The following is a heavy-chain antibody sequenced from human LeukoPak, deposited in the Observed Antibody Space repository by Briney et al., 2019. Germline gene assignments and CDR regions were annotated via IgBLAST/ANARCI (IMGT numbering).Heavy chain of an antibody. J-gene: IGHJ3*02. CDR3: ARIFSGHAFDI. Sequence: SQTLSLTCTVSGVSISSGGYYWSWIRQHPGKGLECIGYIYYSGSTYYNPSLKSRVTISIDTPKNQFSLKLSSVTAADTAVYYCARIFSGHAFDIWGQGTMVTVSS. CDR2: IYYSGST. D-gene: IGHD2-15*01. V-gene: IGHV4-31*03. CDR1: GVSISSGGYY.